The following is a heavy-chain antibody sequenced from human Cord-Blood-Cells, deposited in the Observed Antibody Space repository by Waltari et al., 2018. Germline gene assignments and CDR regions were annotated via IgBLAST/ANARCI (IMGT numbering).Heavy chain of an antibody. CDR2: IYYSGST. Sequence: QLQLQESGPGLVKPSETLSLTCTVPGGSISSSSYYWAWIRQPPGKGLEWIGSIYYSGSTYYNPSLKSRVTISVDTSKNQFSLKLSSVTAADTAVYYCARHSGDYAIFDYWGQGTLVTVSS. CDR1: GGSISSSSYY. J-gene: IGHJ4*02. V-gene: IGHV4-39*01. CDR3: ARHSGDYAIFDY. D-gene: IGHD4-17*01.